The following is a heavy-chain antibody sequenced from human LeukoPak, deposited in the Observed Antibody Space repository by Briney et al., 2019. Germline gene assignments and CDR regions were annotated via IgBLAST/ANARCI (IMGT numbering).Heavy chain of an antibody. CDR2: IRYNGNNQ. V-gene: IGHV3-30*02. CDR3: AKDSAFYYIDV. CDR1: GFTFNSYG. J-gene: IGHJ6*03. Sequence: GGSLRLSCAASGFTFNSYGMHWGRQAPGKGLEWVAFIRYNGNNQYYADSVKGRFTISRDNSKNTLYLQMNSLKGDDPAVYYCAKDSAFYYIDVWGKGTTVIISS. D-gene: IGHD3-10*01.